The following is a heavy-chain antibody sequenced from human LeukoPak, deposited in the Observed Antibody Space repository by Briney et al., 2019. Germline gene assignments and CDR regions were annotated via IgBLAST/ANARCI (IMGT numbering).Heavy chain of an antibody. CDR2: ISAYNGNT. CDR3: ARLTIFGVADLGGDY. Sequence: ASVKVSCKASGYTFTSYGISWVRQAPGQGLEWMGWISAYNGNTNYAQKLQGRVTMTTDTSTSTASMELRSLTSDDTAVYYCARLTIFGVADLGGDYWGQGTLVTVSS. J-gene: IGHJ4*02. CDR1: GYTFTSYG. D-gene: IGHD3-3*01. V-gene: IGHV1-18*01.